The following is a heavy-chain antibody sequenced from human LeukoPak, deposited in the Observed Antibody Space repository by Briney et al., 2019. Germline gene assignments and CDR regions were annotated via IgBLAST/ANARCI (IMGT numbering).Heavy chain of an antibody. Sequence: SETLSLTCTVSGASISSYYWSWIRQPAGKGLEWIGRIYTSGSTNYNPSLQSRVTMSVDTSRNQFSLRLSSVTAADTAVYYCARAIVNTRDFDYWGQGTLVTVSS. J-gene: IGHJ4*02. V-gene: IGHV4-4*07. CDR3: ARAIVNTRDFDY. D-gene: IGHD1-26*01. CDR2: IYTSGST. CDR1: GASISSYY.